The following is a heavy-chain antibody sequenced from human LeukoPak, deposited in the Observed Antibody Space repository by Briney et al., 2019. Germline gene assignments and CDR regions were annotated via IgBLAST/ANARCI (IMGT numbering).Heavy chain of an antibody. J-gene: IGHJ5*02. CDR3: ATPIGATDWFDP. Sequence: SETLSLTCTVSSGSISSYNYYCAWIRQPPGKGLEWIGSVFYGGSTYYNPSLKSRVSISVDTSNNQFSLRLTSVTAADTAVYYCATPIGATDWFDPWGQGTLVTVSS. D-gene: IGHD5-12*01. CDR2: VFYGGST. V-gene: IGHV4-39*01. CDR1: SGSISSYNYY.